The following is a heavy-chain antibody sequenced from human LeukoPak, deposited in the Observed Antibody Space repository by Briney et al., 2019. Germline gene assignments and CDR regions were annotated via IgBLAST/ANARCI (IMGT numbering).Heavy chain of an antibody. CDR2: MNPNSGNT. J-gene: IGHJ4*02. CDR1: GYTFTSYD. CDR3: ARAPRRYSYGTRYDFDY. V-gene: IGHV1-8*01. Sequence: ASVKVSCKASGYTFTSYDINWVRQATGQGLERMGWMNPNSGNTGYAQKFQGRVTMTRNTSISTAYMELSSLRSEDTAVYYCARAPRRYSYGTRYDFDYWGQGTLVTVSS. D-gene: IGHD5-18*01.